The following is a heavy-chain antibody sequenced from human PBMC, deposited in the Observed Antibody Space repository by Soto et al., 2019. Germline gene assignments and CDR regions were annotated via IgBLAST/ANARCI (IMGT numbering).Heavy chain of an antibody. Sequence: EDQLVESGGGLVKPGGSLRLSCAASGFSFDTYNMNWVRQAPGKGLEWVSSISSGRPDIFYADSVRGRFTISRDDAKKSLFLQMNRLRADDTAVYYCARDHLGIAAGDFDLWGQGTLVTVSS. CDR2: ISSGRPDI. D-gene: IGHD6-19*01. CDR1: GFSFDTYN. J-gene: IGHJ4*02. V-gene: IGHV3-21*02. CDR3: ARDHLGIAAGDFDL.